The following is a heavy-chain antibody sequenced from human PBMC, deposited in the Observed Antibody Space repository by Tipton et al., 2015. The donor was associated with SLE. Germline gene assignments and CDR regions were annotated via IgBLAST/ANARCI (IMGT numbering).Heavy chain of an antibody. V-gene: IGHV3-49*04. CDR3: TRDGDLRDYYYGMDV. Sequence: SLRLSCITSGFIFGDYAMSWVRQAPGKGLEWVGFIRSKTYGETTEYAASVKGRFTISREDSKSIAYLHMNSLKTEDTAFYYCTRDGDLRDYYYGMDVWGQGTTVTVSS. J-gene: IGHJ6*02. D-gene: IGHD7-27*01. CDR2: IRSKTYGETT. CDR1: GFIFGDYA.